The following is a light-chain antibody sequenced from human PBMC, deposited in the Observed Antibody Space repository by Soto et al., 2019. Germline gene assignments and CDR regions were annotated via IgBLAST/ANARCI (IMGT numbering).Light chain of an antibody. CDR3: QSYHNTNRVV. J-gene: IGLJ2*01. CDR2: EDK. CDR1: SDSIASNY. Sequence: NFMLTQPHSVSESPVKTVTISCTRSSDSIASNYVQWYQQRPGSAPTTVIYEDKQRPSGVPDRFSGSIDSSSNSASLTISGLKTEDEADYSCQSYHNTNRVVFGGGTKLTVL. V-gene: IGLV6-57*04.